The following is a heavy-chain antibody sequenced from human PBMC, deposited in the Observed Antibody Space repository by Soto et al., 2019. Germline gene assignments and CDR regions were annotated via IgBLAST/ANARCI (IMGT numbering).Heavy chain of an antibody. J-gene: IGHJ4*02. Sequence: QVQLVESGGGVVQPGRSLGLSCAASGFTFSSYGMHWVRQAPGKGLEWVAAIYYDGSNKYYADSVKGRFTISRDNSKNTLYLQMNSLRAEDTAVYYCARSQYSSSWYHFASWGQGTLVTVSS. CDR3: ARSQYSSSWYHFAS. D-gene: IGHD6-13*01. CDR2: IYYDGSNK. CDR1: GFTFSSYG. V-gene: IGHV3-33*01.